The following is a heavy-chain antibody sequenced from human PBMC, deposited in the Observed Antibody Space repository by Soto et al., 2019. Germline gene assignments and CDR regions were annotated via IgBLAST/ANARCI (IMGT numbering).Heavy chain of an antibody. D-gene: IGHD6-6*01. Sequence: EVQLVESGGGLVKPGGSLRLSCAASGFTSSSYSMNWVRQAPGKGLEWVSTISSSSSYIYYADSVKGRFTISRDNAKNSLDLQTNSLRAQATAVYYCAREGGMGYSSSSAFHYWGQGTLVTVSS. J-gene: IGHJ4*02. V-gene: IGHV3-21*01. CDR2: ISSSSSYI. CDR3: AREGGMGYSSSSAFHY. CDR1: GFTSSSYS.